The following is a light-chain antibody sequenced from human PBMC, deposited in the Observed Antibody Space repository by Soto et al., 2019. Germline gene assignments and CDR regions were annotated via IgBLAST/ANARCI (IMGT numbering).Light chain of an antibody. CDR1: QSVSSY. J-gene: IGKJ1*01. Sequence: EIVSTQSPATLSLSPGERATLSCRASQSVSSYLAWYQQKPGQAPKLLIYGASTRDTGVPARFSASGSGTEFTLTISSLQSEDFAVYYCQQYNNWPWTFGQGTKVDIK. CDR2: GAS. V-gene: IGKV3-15*01. CDR3: QQYNNWPWT.